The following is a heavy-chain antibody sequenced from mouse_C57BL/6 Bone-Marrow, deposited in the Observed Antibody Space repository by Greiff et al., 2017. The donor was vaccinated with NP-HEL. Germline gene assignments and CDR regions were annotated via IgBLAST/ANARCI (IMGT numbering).Heavy chain of an antibody. Sequence: EVQLQQSGPVLVKPGASVKMSCKASGYTFTDYYMNWVKQSHGKSLEWIGVINPYNGGTSYNQQFKGKATLTVDKSSSTAYMELNSLTSEDSAVYYCARGDSSAWFAYWGQGTLVTVSA. CDR3: ARGDSSAWFAY. J-gene: IGHJ3*01. V-gene: IGHV1-19*01. CDR2: INPYNGGT. D-gene: IGHD3-2*02. CDR1: GYTFTDYY.